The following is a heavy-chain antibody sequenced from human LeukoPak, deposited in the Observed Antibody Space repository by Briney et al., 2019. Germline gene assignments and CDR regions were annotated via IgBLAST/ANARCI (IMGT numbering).Heavy chain of an antibody. J-gene: IGHJ5*02. Sequence: PGGSLRLSCAASGFTFSSYSMNWVRQAPGKGLEWVAVISYDGSNKYYADSVKGRFTISRDNSKNTLYLQMNSQRAEDTAVYYCARDIAVAANWFDPWGQGTLVTVSS. CDR2: ISYDGSNK. CDR3: ARDIAVAANWFDP. D-gene: IGHD6-19*01. V-gene: IGHV3-30*03. CDR1: GFTFSSYS.